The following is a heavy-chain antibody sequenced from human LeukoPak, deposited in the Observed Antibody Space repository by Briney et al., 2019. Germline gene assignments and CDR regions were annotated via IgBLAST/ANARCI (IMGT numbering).Heavy chain of an antibody. V-gene: IGHV3-7*01. CDR2: IKQDGSEK. J-gene: IGHJ4*02. CDR3: ARVIGNHFDY. CDR1: TFTFSNYW. D-gene: IGHD1-14*01. Sequence: GGSLRLSCAASTFTFSNYWMSWVRQAPGKGLEWVANIKQDGSEKYYVDSVKGRFTISRDNAKNSLYLQMNSLRVEDTAVYYCARVIGNHFDYWGQGTLVTVSA.